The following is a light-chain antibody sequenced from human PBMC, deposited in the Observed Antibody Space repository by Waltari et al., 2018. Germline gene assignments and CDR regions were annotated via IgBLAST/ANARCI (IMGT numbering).Light chain of an antibody. Sequence: SCRASQSVSRTLAWYHHKPGQAPRVLIYDASTRATGIPDRFSGSGFGTDYSLTISRLEPEDFAVYYCQKYGTLPATFGQGTTVEIK. J-gene: IGKJ1*01. CDR1: QSVSRT. CDR2: DAS. V-gene: IGKV3-20*01. CDR3: QKYGTLPAT.